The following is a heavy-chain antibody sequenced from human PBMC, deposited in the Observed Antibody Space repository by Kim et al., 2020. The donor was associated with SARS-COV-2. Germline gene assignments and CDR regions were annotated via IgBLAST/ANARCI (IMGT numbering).Heavy chain of an antibody. Sequence: IDHSGSANYHTSLKSRVTISADTSNNQFSLKMNSVTAADTAIYYCARYDFWSRGTLVTVSS. CDR3: ARYDF. J-gene: IGHJ4*02. CDR2: IDHSGSA. V-gene: IGHV4-34*01. D-gene: IGHD3-3*01.